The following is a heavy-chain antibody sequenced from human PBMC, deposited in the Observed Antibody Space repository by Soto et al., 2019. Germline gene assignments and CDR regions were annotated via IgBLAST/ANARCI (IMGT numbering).Heavy chain of an antibody. J-gene: IGHJ6*02. Sequence: ASVKVSCKASGYTFTGYYMHWVRQAPGQGLEWMGWINPNSGGTNYAQKFQGWVTMTRDTSISTAYMELSRLRSDDTAVYYCAGAFTSAGYSSQGDYYYGMDVWGQGTKVTVSS. V-gene: IGHV1-2*04. CDR2: INPNSGGT. CDR3: AGAFTSAGYSSQGDYYYGMDV. D-gene: IGHD6-13*01. CDR1: GYTFTGYY.